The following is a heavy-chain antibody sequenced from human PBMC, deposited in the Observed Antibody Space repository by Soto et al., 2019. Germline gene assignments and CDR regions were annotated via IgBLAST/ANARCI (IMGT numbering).Heavy chain of an antibody. D-gene: IGHD6-13*01. CDR2: IYYSGST. CDR3: ARVSSGSSRDYSSAGIDA. Sequence: SETLSLTCTVSGGSISSYYCSWIRQPPGKGLEWIGYIYYSGSTNYNPSLKSRVTISVDTSKNQFSLKLSSVTAADTAVYYCARVSSGSSRDYSSAGIDARSQHTTVTVS. J-gene: IGHJ6*02. CDR1: GGSISSYY. V-gene: IGHV4-59*01.